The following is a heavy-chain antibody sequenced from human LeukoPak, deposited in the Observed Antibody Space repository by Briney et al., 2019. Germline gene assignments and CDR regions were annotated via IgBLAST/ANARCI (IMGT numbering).Heavy chain of an antibody. J-gene: IGHJ6*02. Sequence: PSETLSLTCTVSGGSISSYYWSWVRQPPGKGLEWIGEINHSGSTNYNPSLKSRVTISVDTSKNQFSLKLSSVTAADTAVYYCAGIITVAALDYYYYYGMDVWGQGTTVTVSS. D-gene: IGHD6-19*01. CDR1: GGSISSYY. CDR3: AGIITVAALDYYYYYGMDV. CDR2: INHSGST. V-gene: IGHV4-34*01.